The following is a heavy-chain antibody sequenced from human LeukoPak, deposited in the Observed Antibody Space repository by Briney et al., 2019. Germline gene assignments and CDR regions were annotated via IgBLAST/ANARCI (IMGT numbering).Heavy chain of an antibody. J-gene: IGHJ4*02. V-gene: IGHV3-23*01. CDR2: IRAGGST. CDR1: GFTFSSYA. Sequence: PGGSLRLSCAASGFTFSSYAMSWVRQAPGKGLEWVSAIRAGGSTYYADSVKGRFTISRDNSKNTLYLQMNSLRAEDTAVYYCAKAYPEYYYDSSGFRLDYWGQGTLVTVSS. CDR3: AKAYPEYYYDSSGFRLDY. D-gene: IGHD3-22*01.